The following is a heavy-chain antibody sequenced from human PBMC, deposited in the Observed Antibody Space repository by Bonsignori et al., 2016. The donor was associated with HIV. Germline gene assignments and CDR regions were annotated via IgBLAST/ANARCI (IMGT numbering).Heavy chain of an antibody. CDR3: TRPGDYCSSTSCYYLNYYYMDV. CDR2: IRSKANSYAT. D-gene: IGHD2-2*01. Sequence: VRQMPGKGLEWVGRIRSKANSYATAYAASVKGRFTISRDDSKNTAYLQMNSLKTEDTAVYYCTRPGDYCSSTSCYYLNYYYMDVWGKGTTVTVSS. J-gene: IGHJ6*03. V-gene: IGHV3-73*01.